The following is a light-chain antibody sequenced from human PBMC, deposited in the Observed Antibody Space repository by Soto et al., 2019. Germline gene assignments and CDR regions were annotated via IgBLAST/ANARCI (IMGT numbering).Light chain of an antibody. CDR2: QAS. CDR3: QQYKFLWT. V-gene: IGKV1-5*03. J-gene: IGKJ1*01. CDR1: EPIGIW. Sequence: DIQMTQSPSALSATVGDRVTIACRASEPIGIWLAWYQQKPGKAPKFLIYQASTLGGGVSSRFSGSGSGTEFTLTISSLQPEDFATYYCQQYKFLWTFGQGTKVEMK.